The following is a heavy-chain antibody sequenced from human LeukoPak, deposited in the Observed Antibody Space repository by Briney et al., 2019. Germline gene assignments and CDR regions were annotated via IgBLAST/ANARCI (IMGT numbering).Heavy chain of an antibody. J-gene: IGHJ4*02. CDR3: AKWGDFDVLTGYYVPDF. Sequence: GSLRLSCAASGLTFSNYAMSWVRQAPGKGLEWVSAITGSGGTTYYADSVKGRFTISRDNSKNTLYLQMNSLRDEDTAVYYCAKWGDFDVLTGYYVPDFWGQGTLVTVSS. V-gene: IGHV3-23*01. CDR2: ITGSGGTT. D-gene: IGHD3-9*01. CDR1: GLTFSNYA.